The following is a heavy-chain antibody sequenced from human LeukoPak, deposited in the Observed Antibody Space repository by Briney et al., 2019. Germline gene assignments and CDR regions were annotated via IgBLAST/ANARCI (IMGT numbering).Heavy chain of an antibody. Sequence: ASVKVSCKASGYTFTSHDINWVRQATGQGLEWMGWMNPNSGNTGYAQKFQGRVTMTRNTSISTAYMELSSLRSEDTAVYYCATSGDYYDSSGYPYWGQGTLVTVSS. CDR3: ATSGDYYDSSGYPY. V-gene: IGHV1-8*01. CDR1: GYTFTSHD. D-gene: IGHD3-22*01. CDR2: MNPNSGNT. J-gene: IGHJ4*02.